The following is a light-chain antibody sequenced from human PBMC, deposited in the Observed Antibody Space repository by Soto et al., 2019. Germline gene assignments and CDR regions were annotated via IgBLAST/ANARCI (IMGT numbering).Light chain of an antibody. CDR2: WAS. CDR3: QQYYSTWT. J-gene: IGKJ1*01. CDR1: QSVLYSSNNNNY. Sequence: DILLTSSPDSLSVSLGERAIINCKSSQSVLYSSNNNNYLAWYQQKPGQPPKLLIYWASSRESGVPDRFVGSGSGTDFTLTITSLRAEDVAVYYCQQYYSTWTFGQGTKVDTK. V-gene: IGKV4-1*01.